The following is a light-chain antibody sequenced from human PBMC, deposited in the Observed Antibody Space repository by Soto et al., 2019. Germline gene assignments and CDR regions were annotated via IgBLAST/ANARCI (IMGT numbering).Light chain of an antibody. CDR3: SSYTSSSIDYV. CDR2: EVS. Sequence: QSALTQPASVSGSPGQSITISCTGTSSDVGGYNYASWYQQHPGKAPKLMIYEVSTRPSGVSNRFSGSKSGNTASLTISGLQAEDEADYYCSSYTSSSIDYVFGTGTKVTVL. CDR1: SSDVGGYNY. J-gene: IGLJ1*01. V-gene: IGLV2-14*01.